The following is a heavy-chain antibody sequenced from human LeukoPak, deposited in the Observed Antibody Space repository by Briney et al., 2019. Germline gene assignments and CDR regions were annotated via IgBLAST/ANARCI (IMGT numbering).Heavy chain of an antibody. V-gene: IGHV1-2*02. D-gene: IGHD1-26*01. Sequence: ASVKVSFKGSGYPFTGYYMHWVGQAPGQGGEGMAWINPNRGGTNYAQKFQGRVTVTRDTSISTAYMELSRLRSDDTAVYYCARGMEPLNLYYMDVWGKGTTVTVSS. CDR2: INPNRGGT. CDR1: GYPFTGYY. J-gene: IGHJ6*03. CDR3: ARGMEPLNLYYMDV.